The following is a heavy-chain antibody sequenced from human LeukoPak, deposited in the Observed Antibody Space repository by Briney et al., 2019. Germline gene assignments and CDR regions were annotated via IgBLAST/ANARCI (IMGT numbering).Heavy chain of an antibody. CDR1: GYTFTSYG. D-gene: IGHD6-19*01. J-gene: IGHJ4*02. Sequence: ASVKVSCKGSGYTFTSYGISWVGQARGQGGEGMGWISAYNGNTNSAQKLQGSVTITTDTSTSTAYMELRSLRSDDTAVYYCARDLSSVAGTSDYWGQGTLVTVSS. CDR3: ARDLSSVAGTSDY. CDR2: ISAYNGNT. V-gene: IGHV1-18*01.